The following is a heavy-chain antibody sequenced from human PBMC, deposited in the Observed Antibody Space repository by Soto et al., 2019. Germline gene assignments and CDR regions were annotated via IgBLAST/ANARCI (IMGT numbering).Heavy chain of an antibody. CDR1: GFTFSNYW. Sequence: EVQLVESGGGLVQPGGSLRLSCAVSGFTFSNYWMTWVRQAPGKGLEWVANIKQDGTEKYYVDSVRGRFTISRDNAKNSLYLHMNSLRVEDTDVYYCATDVAYDDFEGRMENWGQGTLVTVSS. D-gene: IGHD3-3*01. V-gene: IGHV3-7*01. CDR3: ATDVAYDDFEGRMEN. J-gene: IGHJ4*02. CDR2: IKQDGTEK.